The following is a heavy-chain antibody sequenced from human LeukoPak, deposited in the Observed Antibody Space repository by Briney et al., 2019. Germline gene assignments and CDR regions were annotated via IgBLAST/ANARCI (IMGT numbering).Heavy chain of an antibody. CDR1: GYTFTSYG. V-gene: IGHV1-18*01. Sequence: EASVKVSCKASGYTFTSYGISWVRQAPGQGLEWMGWISAYNGNTNYEQKLQGGVTMTTDTSTSTAYMELRSLRSDDTAVYYCARDFGYDSSFRYEPYWGQGTLVTVSS. J-gene: IGHJ4*02. CDR2: ISAYNGNT. CDR3: ARDFGYDSSFRYEPY. D-gene: IGHD3-22*01.